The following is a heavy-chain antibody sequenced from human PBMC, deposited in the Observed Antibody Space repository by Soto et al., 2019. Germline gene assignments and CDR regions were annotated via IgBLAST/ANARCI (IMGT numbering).Heavy chain of an antibody. CDR2: ISHLEST. Sequence: PSETLSLTCTVSGASISYGGFSWSWIRQSPGKGLEWIGYISHLESTYFHPSFKGRLTMSIDRTRNQFSLKLSSVTAADMAVYYCARGGGYDSFDYWGQGVLVTVSS. D-gene: IGHD5-12*01. CDR3: ARGGGYDSFDY. V-gene: IGHV4-30-2*06. J-gene: IGHJ4*02. CDR1: GASISYGGFS.